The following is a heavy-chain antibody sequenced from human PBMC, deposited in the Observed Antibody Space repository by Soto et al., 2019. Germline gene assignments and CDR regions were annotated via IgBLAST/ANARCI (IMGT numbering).Heavy chain of an antibody. Sequence: PSETLSLTCAVSGGSISSGGYSWSWIRQPPGKGLEWIGYIYHSGSTYYNPSLKSRVAISVDRSKNQFSLKLSSVTAADTAVYYCARQLRYYGMDVWGQGTTVTVSS. D-gene: IGHD1-26*01. CDR1: GGSISSGGYS. CDR3: ARQLRYYGMDV. J-gene: IGHJ6*02. CDR2: IYHSGST. V-gene: IGHV4-30-2*01.